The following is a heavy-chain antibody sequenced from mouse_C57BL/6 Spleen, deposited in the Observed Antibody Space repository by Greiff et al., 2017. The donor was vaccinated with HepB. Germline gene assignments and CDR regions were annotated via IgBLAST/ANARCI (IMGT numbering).Heavy chain of an antibody. CDR3: AIGNYGDYAMDY. D-gene: IGHD2-1*01. CDR1: GYTFTSYW. J-gene: IGHJ4*01. V-gene: IGHV1-50*01. CDR2: IDPSDSYT. Sequence: QVQLQQPGAELVKPGASVKLSCKASGYTFTSYWMQWVKQRPGQGLEWIGEIDPSDSYTNYNQKFKGKATLTVDTSSSTAYMQLSSLTSEDSAVYYCAIGNYGDYAMDYWGQGTSVTVSS.